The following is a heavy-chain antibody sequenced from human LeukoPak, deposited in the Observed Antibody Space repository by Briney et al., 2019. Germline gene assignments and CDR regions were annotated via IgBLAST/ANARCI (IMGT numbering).Heavy chain of an antibody. CDR3: ARGDDYGGAWYYFDY. D-gene: IGHD4-23*01. CDR2: IYSGGRT. V-gene: IGHV3-53*01. CDR1: GFTVSSNY. J-gene: IGHJ4*02. Sequence: GGSLRLSCAASGFTVSSNYMNWVRQAPGKGLEWVSVIYSGGRTYYADSVKGRFTISRDNSKNTLYLQMNSLRADDTAVYYCARGDDYGGAWYYFDYWGQGTLVTVSS.